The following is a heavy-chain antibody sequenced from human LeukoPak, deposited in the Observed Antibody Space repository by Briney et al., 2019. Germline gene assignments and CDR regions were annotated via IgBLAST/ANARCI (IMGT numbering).Heavy chain of an antibody. CDR1: GYTFTADY. Sequence: GASVKVSCKSSGYTFTADYMHWVRQAPGQGLEWMGWINPNSGGTNYAQRFQGRVTMTRDTSISTAYMELRSLRSDVTAVYYCARSGVLRYVDWLLNYFDYWGQGTLVTVSS. V-gene: IGHV1-2*02. J-gene: IGHJ4*02. CDR2: INPNSGGT. CDR3: ARSGVLRYVDWLLNYFDY. D-gene: IGHD3-9*01.